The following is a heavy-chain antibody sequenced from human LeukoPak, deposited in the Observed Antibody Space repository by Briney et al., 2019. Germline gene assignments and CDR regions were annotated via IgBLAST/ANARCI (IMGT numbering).Heavy chain of an antibody. CDR1: GGSISSYY. CDR3: AREIRVQAYYYDL. V-gene: IGHV4-59*01. Sequence: SETLSLTCTVSGGSISSYYWSWIRQPPGKGLGSIGYIYYSGSTNYNPSLKSRVTISVDTSKNQFSLKLSSVTAADTAVYYCAREIRVQAYYYDLWGQGTLVTVSS. CDR2: IYYSGST. J-gene: IGHJ4*02. D-gene: IGHD3-22*01.